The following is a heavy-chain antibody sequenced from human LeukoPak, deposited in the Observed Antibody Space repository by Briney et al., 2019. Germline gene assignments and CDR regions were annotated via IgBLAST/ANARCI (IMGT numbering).Heavy chain of an antibody. CDR3: AKAEGYDILTGLDY. V-gene: IGHV3-23*01. J-gene: IGHJ4*02. D-gene: IGHD3-9*01. CDR1: GFTFSSYA. Sequence: GGSLRLSCATSGFTFSSYAMSWVRQAPGKGLEWVSGIGASGGSTYYADSVKGRFTITRDNSKNTLYLQMNSLRTEDTAVYYCAKAEGYDILTGLDYWGRGTLSPSPQ. CDR2: IGASGGST.